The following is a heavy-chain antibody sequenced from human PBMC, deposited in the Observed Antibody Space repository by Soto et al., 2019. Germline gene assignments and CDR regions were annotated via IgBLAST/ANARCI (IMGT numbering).Heavy chain of an antibody. V-gene: IGHV4-34*01. Sequence: SETLSLTCAVYGGSFSGHYWSWIRQTPGKGLEWIGEINQSGSTNYNPSLKSRVTISIDTSKNQFSLKLSSVTAADTAVYYCARGGLELGNFHFDYWGQGTLVTVYS. CDR3: ARGGLELGNFHFDY. J-gene: IGHJ4*02. D-gene: IGHD1-7*01. CDR2: INQSGST. CDR1: GGSFSGHY.